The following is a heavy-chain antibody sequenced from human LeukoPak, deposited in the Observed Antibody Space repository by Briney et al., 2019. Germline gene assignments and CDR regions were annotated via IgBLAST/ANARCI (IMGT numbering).Heavy chain of an antibody. Sequence: PGESLKISCKGSGYSFTSYWIGWVRQMPGKGLEWMGIIYPGDSDTRYSPSFQGQVTISADKSISTAYLQWSSLKASDTAMYYCARHSQRYCSGGSCSLDYWGQGTLVTVSP. J-gene: IGHJ4*02. CDR1: GYSFTSYW. D-gene: IGHD2-15*01. CDR3: ARHSQRYCSGGSCSLDY. CDR2: IYPGDSDT. V-gene: IGHV5-51*01.